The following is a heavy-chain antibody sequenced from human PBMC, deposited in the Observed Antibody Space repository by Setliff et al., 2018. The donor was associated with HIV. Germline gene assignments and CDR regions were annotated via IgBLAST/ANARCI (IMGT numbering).Heavy chain of an antibody. Sequence: SVKVSCKASGYTFSSYGFSWVRQAPGQGLEWMGWISGNNGNRNYAQRLQGRVTMTTDTSTSTAYMELRSLRSDDTAVYYCAREGLLGIWGQGTMVTVSS. CDR2: ISGNNGNR. CDR3: AREGLLGI. V-gene: IGHV1-18*01. J-gene: IGHJ3*02. D-gene: IGHD3-16*01. CDR1: GYTFSSYG.